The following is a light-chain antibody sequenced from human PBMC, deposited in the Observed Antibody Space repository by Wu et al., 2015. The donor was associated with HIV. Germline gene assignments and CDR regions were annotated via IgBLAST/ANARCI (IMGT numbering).Light chain of an antibody. CDR3: QQRSIWPWT. CDR2: GAS. CDR1: QSISSF. Sequence: DIVLTQSPATLSLSPGERATLPCRASQSISSFLAWYQQKPGQAPRLLIYGASNRATGIPARFSGSGSGTDFSLTIGSLEPEDFAIYYCQQRSIWPWTFGQGTKVEIK. J-gene: IGKJ1*01. V-gene: IGKV3-11*01.